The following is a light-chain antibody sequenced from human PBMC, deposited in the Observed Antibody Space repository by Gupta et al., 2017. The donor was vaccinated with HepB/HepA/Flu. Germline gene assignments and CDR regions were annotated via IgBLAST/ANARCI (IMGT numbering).Light chain of an antibody. CDR3: QYYDSRLSGWV. CDR2: SNS. V-gene: IGLV1-40*01. J-gene: IGLJ2*01. CDR1: SSKIEAGYD. Sequence: SFLSPPPSVSGPPSPTVTITCTGSSSKIEAGYDVHWYQQLPGTAPKLLSYSNSKRPSGVPDRGAGSKSGTAASLAITGLQAEDEADDDCQYYDSRLSGWVFGGGTKLTVL.